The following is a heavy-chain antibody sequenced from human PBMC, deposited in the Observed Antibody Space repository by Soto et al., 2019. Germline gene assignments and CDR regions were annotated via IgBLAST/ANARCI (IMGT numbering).Heavy chain of an antibody. V-gene: IGHV3-74*01. Sequence: EVQLVESGGGSVQPGGSLRLSCAVSGFSLSSYWMHWVRQAPGKGLVWVSRIQSDGSSTNYADSVKGRFTISRDNAKNTRYLHMDSRRVEYTAVYYCAREKAVAGTIFDYWGQGALVTVSS. D-gene: IGHD6-19*01. CDR3: AREKAVAGTIFDY. CDR2: IQSDGSST. CDR1: GFSLSSYW. J-gene: IGHJ4*02.